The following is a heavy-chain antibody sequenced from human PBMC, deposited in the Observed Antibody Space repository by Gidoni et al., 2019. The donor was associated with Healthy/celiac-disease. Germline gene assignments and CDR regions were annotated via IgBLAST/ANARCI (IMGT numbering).Heavy chain of an antibody. D-gene: IGHD2-2*01. CDR2: IYPGDADT. V-gene: IGHV5-51*01. CDR3: ARHPRRDCSSTSCYVFDY. Sequence: EVQLVQSGAEVKKPGESLKTSCKGSGYSFTSYWIGWVRQMPGKGLEWMGIIYPGDADTRYSPSFQGQVTISVDKSISTAYLQWSSLKASDTAMYYCARHPRRDCSSTSCYVFDYWGQGTLVTVSS. J-gene: IGHJ4*02. CDR1: GYSFTSYW.